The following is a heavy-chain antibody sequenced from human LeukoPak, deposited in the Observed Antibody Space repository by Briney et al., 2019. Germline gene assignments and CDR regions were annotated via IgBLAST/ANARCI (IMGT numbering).Heavy chain of an antibody. D-gene: IGHD2-2*01. CDR1: GGSITSNSYY. Sequence: PSETLSLTCTVSGGSITSNSYYWGWIRQPPGKGLEWIGSITYSGSTYYNPSLKRRVTISIDTSKNQFSLKLSSVTAADTAVYYCARERREQLLPPYTRSVTYFDYWGQGTLVTVSS. CDR3: ARERREQLLPPYTRSVTYFDY. CDR2: ITYSGST. V-gene: IGHV4-39*07. J-gene: IGHJ4*02.